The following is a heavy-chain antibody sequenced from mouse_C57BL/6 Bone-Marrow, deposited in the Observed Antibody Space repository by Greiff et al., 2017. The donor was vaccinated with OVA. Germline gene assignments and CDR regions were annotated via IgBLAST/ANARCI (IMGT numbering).Heavy chain of an antibody. J-gene: IGHJ3*01. V-gene: IGHV5-9-1*02. CDR1: GFTFSSYA. CDR3: TRRAGNPWFAY. D-gene: IGHD2-1*01. CDR2: ISSGGDYI. Sequence: EVNVVESGEGLVKPGGSLKLSCAASGFTFSSYAMSWVRQTPEKRLEWVAYISSGGDYIYYADTVKGRFTISRDNARNTLYLQMSSLKSEDTAMDYCTRRAGNPWFAYWGQGTLVTVSA.